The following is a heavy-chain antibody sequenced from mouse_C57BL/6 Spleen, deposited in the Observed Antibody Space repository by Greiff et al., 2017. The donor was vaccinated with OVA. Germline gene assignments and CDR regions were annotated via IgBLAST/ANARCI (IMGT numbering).Heavy chain of an antibody. CDR1: GFNIKDDY. D-gene: IGHD1-1*01. V-gene: IGHV14-4*01. Sequence: VQLQQSGAELVRPGASVKLSCTASGFNIKDDYMHWVKQRPEQGLEWIGWIDPENGDTEYASKFQGKATITADTSSNTAYLQLSSLTSEDTAVYYCTLYYGSAWFAYWGQVTLVTVSA. CDR2: IDPENGDT. J-gene: IGHJ3*01. CDR3: TLYYGSAWFAY.